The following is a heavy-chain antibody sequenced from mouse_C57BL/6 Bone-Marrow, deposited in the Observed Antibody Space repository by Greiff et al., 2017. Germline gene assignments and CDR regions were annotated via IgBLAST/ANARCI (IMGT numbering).Heavy chain of an antibody. V-gene: IGHV1-72*01. J-gene: IGHJ1*03. CDR2: IDPNSGGT. CDR3: SSGYRAYYCNRDWYFDV. D-gene: IGHD2-10*01. CDR1: GYTFTSYW. Sequence: VQLQQPGAELVKPGASVKLSCKASGYTFTSYWMPWVKQRPGRGLEWIGRIDPNSGGTKYNEKFKGKATLTVDKPSSTAYMQLSSLTSEDSAVYACSSGYRAYYCNRDWYFDVWGTGTTVTVSS.